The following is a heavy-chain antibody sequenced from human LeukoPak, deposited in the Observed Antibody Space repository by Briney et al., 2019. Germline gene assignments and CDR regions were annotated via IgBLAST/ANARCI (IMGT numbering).Heavy chain of an antibody. J-gene: IGHJ4*02. V-gene: IGHV3-30*04. Sequence: PGGSLRLSCAASGFTFSSYAMHWVRQAPGKGLEWVAVISYDGSNKYYADSVKGRFTISRDNSKNTLYLQMNSLRAEDTAVYYCARVRGVVVPAAIVFDYWGQGTLVTVSS. CDR3: ARVRGVVVPAAIVFDY. CDR2: ISYDGSNK. CDR1: GFTFSSYA. D-gene: IGHD2-2*01.